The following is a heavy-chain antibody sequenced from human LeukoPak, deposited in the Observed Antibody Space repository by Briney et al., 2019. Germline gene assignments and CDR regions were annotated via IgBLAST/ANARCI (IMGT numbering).Heavy chain of an antibody. CDR3: ARGRGTSGSNRDFYFYYYMDV. J-gene: IGHJ6*03. CDR1: GYIFTDYA. D-gene: IGHD2-15*01. CDR2: MNAANGNT. V-gene: IGHV1-3*01. Sequence: GASVTVSFTASGYIFTDYAIHWLRQAPGQRPEWMGWMNAANGNTKYSQKSQGRITLIRDTSAATAYMELSSLRHDDLAVYYCARGRGTSGSNRDFYFYYYMDVWGKGTTVTVSS.